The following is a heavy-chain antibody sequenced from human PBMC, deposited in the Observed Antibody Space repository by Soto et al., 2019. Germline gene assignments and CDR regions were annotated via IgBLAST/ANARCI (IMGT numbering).Heavy chain of an antibody. CDR3: AREGGYYHYFDY. D-gene: IGHD1-26*01. CDR2: VYSDDTT. CDR1: GFTVSNNY. V-gene: IGHV3-53*04. Sequence: GGSLRLSCAVSGFTVSNNYMNWVRQAPGKGLEWVSVVYSDDTTVYADSVKGRFTISRHNSKNTLYLQMNSLRAEDTAVYYCAREGGYYHYFDYWGQGTLVTVSS. J-gene: IGHJ4*02.